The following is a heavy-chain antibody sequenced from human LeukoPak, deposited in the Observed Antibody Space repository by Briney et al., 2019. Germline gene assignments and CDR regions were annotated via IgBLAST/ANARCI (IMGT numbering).Heavy chain of an antibody. CDR3: AREEGATQDAN. J-gene: IGHJ4*02. CDR1: GFSISSGYY. V-gene: IGHV4-38-2*02. CDR2: VYLTGGT. Sequence: PSETRSLTCTVAGFSISSGYYWACIRQPPGKGLEWFVSVYLTGGTYYNRSLKGRVTISVDTSGNQFSLRLSSVIATQPGVYYCAREEGATQDANWGQGTLVLVSS. D-gene: IGHD1-26*01.